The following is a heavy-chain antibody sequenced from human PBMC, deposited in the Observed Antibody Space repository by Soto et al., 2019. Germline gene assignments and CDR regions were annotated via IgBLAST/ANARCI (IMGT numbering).Heavy chain of an antibody. V-gene: IGHV4-59*01. J-gene: IGHJ4*02. CDR2: IYYSGSA. D-gene: IGHD6-6*01. Sequence: LSLTCTVSGGSISNYFWSWIRQPPGKGLEWIAYIYYSGSANYNPSLKSRVTISVDTSKNQFSLRLSSVTAADTAVYYCARHSSSSFVDFWGQGTLVTVSS. CDR3: ARHSSSSFVDF. CDR1: GGSISNYF.